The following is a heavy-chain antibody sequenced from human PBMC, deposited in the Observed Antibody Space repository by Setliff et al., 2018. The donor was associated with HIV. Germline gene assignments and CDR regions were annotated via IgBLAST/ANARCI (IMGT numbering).Heavy chain of an antibody. Sequence: SETLSLTCAVYGGSFSGYYWSWIRQPPGKGLEWIGEINHSGSTNYHPSLKSRVTISLDTSKNQLSLKLTPGTAADTAVYSCARWGGDRDADRDADYYSDRLTGMDAFDVWGQGTLVTVSS. D-gene: IGHD3-22*01. CDR2: INHSGST. J-gene: IGHJ3*01. CDR3: ARWGGDRDADRDADYYSDRLTGMDAFDV. CDR1: GGSFSGYY. V-gene: IGHV4-34*01.